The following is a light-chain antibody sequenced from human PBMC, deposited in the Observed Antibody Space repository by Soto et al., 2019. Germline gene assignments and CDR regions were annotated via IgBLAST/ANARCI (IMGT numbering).Light chain of an antibody. Sequence: EIVMTQSPVTLSVSPGERATLSCRASQSVSSNLAWYQQKPGQAPRLLIYDTSTRATGIPVRFSGSGSGTEFTLTISSLQSEDFAVYYCHQYNNWPLTFDGGTKVEIK. CDR3: HQYNNWPLT. CDR1: QSVSSN. J-gene: IGKJ4*01. V-gene: IGKV3-15*01. CDR2: DTS.